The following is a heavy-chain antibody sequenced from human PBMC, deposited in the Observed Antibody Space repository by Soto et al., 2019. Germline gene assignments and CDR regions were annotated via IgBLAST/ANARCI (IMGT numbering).Heavy chain of an antibody. Sequence: SETLSLTCAVYGGSFSRSYWSWIRQAPGKGLEWIGEINHSGSTNYNPSLKSRITISVDTSKNQFSLQLSSVTAADTAVYYCARGGSILTGYYKPRGYHFAYWGQVALVTVS. CDR1: GGSFSRSY. CDR3: ARGGSILTGYYKPRGYHFAY. J-gene: IGHJ4*02. CDR2: INHSGST. V-gene: IGHV4-34*01. D-gene: IGHD3-9*01.